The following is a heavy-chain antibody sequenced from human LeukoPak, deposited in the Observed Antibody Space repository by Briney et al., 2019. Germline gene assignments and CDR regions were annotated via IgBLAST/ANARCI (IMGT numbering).Heavy chain of an antibody. CDR2: IYYDGSNI. D-gene: IGHD1-1*01. CDR1: GFTFSNYD. Sequence: GRSLRLSCAASGFTFSNYDMHWVRQAPGKGLEWVAFIYYDGSNIYYADYVKGRFTISRDISKNTLYLQMDSLRAEDTAIYYCARDWKTNSFDYWGQGTLVTVSS. CDR3: ARDWKTNSFDY. J-gene: IGHJ4*02. V-gene: IGHV3-33*08.